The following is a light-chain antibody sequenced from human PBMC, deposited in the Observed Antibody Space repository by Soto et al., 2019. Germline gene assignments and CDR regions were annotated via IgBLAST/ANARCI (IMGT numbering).Light chain of an antibody. CDR3: QQYGSSPMYT. V-gene: IGKV3-20*01. CDR2: GAS. J-gene: IGKJ2*01. CDR1: QSVSSSY. Sequence: EIVLTQSPGTLSLSPGERATLSCRASQSVSSSYLAWYQQKPGQAPRLLIYGASSRATGIPDRFSGSGSGTDFTLTISSLEPEDGAVYYCQQYGSSPMYTFGQGTKLEIK.